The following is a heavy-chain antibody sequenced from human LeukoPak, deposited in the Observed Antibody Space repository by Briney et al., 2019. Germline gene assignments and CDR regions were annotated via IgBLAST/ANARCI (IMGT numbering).Heavy chain of an antibody. J-gene: IGHJ4*02. CDR1: GGYISSYY. CDR3: ALGDCSSTSCYVFDY. D-gene: IGHD2-2*01. V-gene: IGHV4-59*01. CDR2: IFNSGST. Sequence: SETLSLTCTVSGGYISSYYWSWIRQPPGKGLVWIGCIFNSGSTNYNPSLKSRVTISVDTSKNQFSLKLSSVTAADTAVYFCALGDCSSTSCYVFDYWGQGTLVTVSS.